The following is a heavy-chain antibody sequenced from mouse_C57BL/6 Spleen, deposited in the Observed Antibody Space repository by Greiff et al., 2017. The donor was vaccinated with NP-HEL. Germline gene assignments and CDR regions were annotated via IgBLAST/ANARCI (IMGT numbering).Heavy chain of an antibody. J-gene: IGHJ2*01. D-gene: IGHD1-1*01. Sequence: QVQLKESGAELAKPGASVKLSCKASGYTFTSYWMHWVKQRPGQGLEWIGYINPSSGYTKYNQKFKDKATLTADKSSSTAYMQLSSLTYGDSAVYYCARRLITTVVATDYFDYWGQGTTLTVSS. CDR3: ARRLITTVVATDYFDY. V-gene: IGHV1-7*01. CDR1: GYTFTSYW. CDR2: INPSSGYT.